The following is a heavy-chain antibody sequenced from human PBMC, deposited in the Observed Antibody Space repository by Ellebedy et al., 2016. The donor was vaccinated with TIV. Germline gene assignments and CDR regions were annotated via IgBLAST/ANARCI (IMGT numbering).Heavy chain of an antibody. V-gene: IGHV1-58*01. D-gene: IGHD3-3*01. CDR2: IVVGSGNT. J-gene: IGHJ6*02. CDR3: ARVADFWSGYYETRYGMDV. Sequence: AASVKVSCKASGFTFTSSAVQWVRQARGQRLEWIGWIVVGSGNTNYAQKLQGRVTMTTDTSTSTAYMELRSLRSDDTAVYYCARVADFWSGYYETRYGMDVWGQGTTVTVSS. CDR1: GFTFTSSA.